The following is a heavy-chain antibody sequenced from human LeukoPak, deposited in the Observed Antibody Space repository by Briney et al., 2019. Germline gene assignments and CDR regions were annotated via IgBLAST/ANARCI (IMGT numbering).Heavy chain of an antibody. CDR2: IYHSGST. Sequence: TSETLSLTCTVSGYSISSGYYRGWIRQPPGKGLEWIGSIYHSGSTYYNPSLKSRVTISVDTSKNQFSLKLSSVTAADTAVYYCASLVVPAAIGYYYYYYMDVWGKGTTVTVSS. J-gene: IGHJ6*03. CDR1: GYSISSGYY. D-gene: IGHD2-2*01. V-gene: IGHV4-38-2*02. CDR3: ASLVVPAAIGYYYYYYMDV.